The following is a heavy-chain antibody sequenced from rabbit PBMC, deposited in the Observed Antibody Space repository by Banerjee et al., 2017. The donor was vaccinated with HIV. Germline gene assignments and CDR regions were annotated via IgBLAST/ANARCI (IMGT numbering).Heavy chain of an antibody. CDR1: GFDFSNYG. D-gene: IGHD2-1*01. CDR3: VRGSAAMTMVITGFYFGL. CDR2: VDPVFGIA. Sequence: QEQLVESGGGLVQPGGSLKLSCKASGFDFSNYGMNWVRQVSGKGLEWIGYVDPVFGIAYYANSVKGRFTISRDNAQNTVFLQMTSLTAADTATYFCVRGSAAMTMVITGFYFGLWGPCTLVTVS. V-gene: IGHV1S47*01. J-gene: IGHJ4*01.